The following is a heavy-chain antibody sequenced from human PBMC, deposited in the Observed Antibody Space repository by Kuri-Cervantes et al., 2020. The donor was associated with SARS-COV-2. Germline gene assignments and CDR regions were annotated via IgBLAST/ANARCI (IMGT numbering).Heavy chain of an antibody. J-gene: IGHJ3*02. CDR3: ARDLQRGTFDI. V-gene: IGHV1-46*01. CDR1: GYTFTSYY. Sequence: ASVKVSCKASGYTFTSYYMHWVRQAPGQGLEWMGIINPSGGSTNYAQKFQGRVTITADKSTSTAYMELSSLRSEDTAVYYCARDLQRGTFDIWGQGTMVTVSS. CDR2: INPSGGST. D-gene: IGHD1-14*01.